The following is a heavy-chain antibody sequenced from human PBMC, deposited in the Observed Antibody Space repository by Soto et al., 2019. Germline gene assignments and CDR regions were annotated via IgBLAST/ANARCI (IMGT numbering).Heavy chain of an antibody. J-gene: IGHJ4*02. CDR1: GYTFPNYG. Sequence: ASVKVSCKASGYTFPNYGINWMRQASGQGLEWMGWISAFNGKTIYAQRFQGEFTMTTDTSATIAYLALRSLESDDTAVYYCARGQGYNGYDVQIDHWGQGSLVTVSS. V-gene: IGHV1-18*01. D-gene: IGHD5-12*01. CDR2: ISAFNGKT. CDR3: ARGQGYNGYDVQIDH.